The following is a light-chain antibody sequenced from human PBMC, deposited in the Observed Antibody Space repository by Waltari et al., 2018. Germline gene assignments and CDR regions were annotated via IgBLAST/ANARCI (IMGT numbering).Light chain of an antibody. J-gene: IGKJ1*01. CDR3: QQGYSYPRT. V-gene: IGKV1-16*01. Sequence: DIQMTQSPSSLSASVGDTVTITCQASQGIGNNLNWYQQKPVKAPKLLIYRASSLQSGIPSRFSGSGSGTDFTLTISSLQPEDFATYYCQQGYSYPRTFGQGTKVEIK. CDR2: RAS. CDR1: QGIGNN.